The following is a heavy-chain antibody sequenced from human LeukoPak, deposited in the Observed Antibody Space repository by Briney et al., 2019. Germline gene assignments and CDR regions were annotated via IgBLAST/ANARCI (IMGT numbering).Heavy chain of an antibody. CDR2: ISSSGSGGNT. V-gene: IGHV3-23*01. Sequence: GGSLRLSCAASGFTFSSYAMSWVRQAPGKGLEWVSGISSSGSGGNTYYADSVKGRFTISRDSSKNTLFLQMNTLRAEDTAIYYCAKDRTVGASCWYFDLWGRGTLVTVSS. J-gene: IGHJ2*01. D-gene: IGHD1-26*01. CDR1: GFTFSSYA. CDR3: AKDRTVGASCWYFDL.